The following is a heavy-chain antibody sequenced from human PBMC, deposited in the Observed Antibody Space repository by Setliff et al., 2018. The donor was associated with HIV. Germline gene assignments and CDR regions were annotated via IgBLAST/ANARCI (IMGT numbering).Heavy chain of an antibody. CDR1: VGSISTYY. D-gene: IGHD6-13*01. V-gene: IGHV4-59*01. CDR3: ARDRPSSSWYFNAFDI. Sequence: SETLSLTCTVAVGSISTYYWSWIRQPPGKRLEWIGYIYYSGSANYNPSLKSRVTISVDTSKNQFSLKLTSVTAADTAVYYCARDRPSSSWYFNAFDIWGQGTMVTVSS. CDR2: IYYSGSA. J-gene: IGHJ3*02.